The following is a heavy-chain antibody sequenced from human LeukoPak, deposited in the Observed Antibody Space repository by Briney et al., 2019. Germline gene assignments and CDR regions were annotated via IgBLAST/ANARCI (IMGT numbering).Heavy chain of an antibody. CDR1: GFTFSSYA. CDR2: IYSGGST. V-gene: IGHV3-66*01. CDR3: AKARTSVAGFDC. Sequence: GGSLRLSCAASGFTFSSYAMSWVRQAPGKGLEWVSVIYSGGSTYYTDSVKGRFTISRDNSKNTLYLQMNSLRAEDTAVYYCAKARTSVAGFDCWGQGTLVTVSS. J-gene: IGHJ4*02. D-gene: IGHD6-19*01.